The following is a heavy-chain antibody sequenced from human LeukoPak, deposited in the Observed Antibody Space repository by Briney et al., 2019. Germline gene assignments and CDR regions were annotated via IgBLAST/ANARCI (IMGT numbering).Heavy chain of an antibody. Sequence: GGSLRLSCAASGFTFSSYSMNWVRQAPGKGLEWVSYISAISSSSTYYADSVKGRFTISRDNAKNSLYLQMNSLRAEDTAVYYCARDYYDSSGYEVLYYFDYWGQGTLVTVSS. D-gene: IGHD3-22*01. CDR1: GFTFSSYS. CDR3: ARDYYDSSGYEVLYYFDY. CDR2: ISAISSSST. J-gene: IGHJ4*02. V-gene: IGHV3-48*04.